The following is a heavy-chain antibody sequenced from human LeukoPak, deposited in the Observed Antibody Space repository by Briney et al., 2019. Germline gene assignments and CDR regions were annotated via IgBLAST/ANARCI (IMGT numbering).Heavy chain of an antibody. Sequence: ASVTVSSKASGYTFTSYAMHWVRQAPGQRLEWMGWINAGNGNTKYSQKFQGRVTITRDTSASTAYMELSSLRSEDTAVYYCARDLYYSNYQIFPYYYYGMDVWGQGTTVTVSS. CDR1: GYTFTSYA. CDR3: ARDLYYSNYQIFPYYYYGMDV. CDR2: INAGNGNT. D-gene: IGHD4-11*01. J-gene: IGHJ6*02. V-gene: IGHV1-3*01.